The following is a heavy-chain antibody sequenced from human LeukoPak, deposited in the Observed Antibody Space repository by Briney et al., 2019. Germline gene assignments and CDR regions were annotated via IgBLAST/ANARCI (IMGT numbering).Heavy chain of an antibody. CDR2: INHSGST. Sequence: PSETLSLTCTVSGGSISSSRYYWGWIRQPPGKGLEWIGEINHSGSTNYNPSLKSRVTISVDTSKNQFSLKLSSVTAADTAVYYCARGYKGSIAARFSWFDPWGQGTLVTVSS. V-gene: IGHV4-39*07. CDR1: GGSISSSRYY. D-gene: IGHD6-6*01. CDR3: ARGYKGSIAARFSWFDP. J-gene: IGHJ5*02.